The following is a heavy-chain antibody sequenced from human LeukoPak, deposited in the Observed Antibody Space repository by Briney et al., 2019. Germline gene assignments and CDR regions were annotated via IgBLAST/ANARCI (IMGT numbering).Heavy chain of an antibody. V-gene: IGHV1-69*01. CDR3: ARDRPYTGGWRGFDY. Sequence: SVKVSCKASGGTFSRYAISWVRQAPGQGLEWMGGIIPMFGIANYAQKFQDRVTITADESTSTAYMELSSLRSEDTAVYYCARDRPYTGGWRGFDYWGQGTLVTVSS. CDR2: IIPMFGIA. D-gene: IGHD6-19*01. J-gene: IGHJ4*02. CDR1: GGTFSRYA.